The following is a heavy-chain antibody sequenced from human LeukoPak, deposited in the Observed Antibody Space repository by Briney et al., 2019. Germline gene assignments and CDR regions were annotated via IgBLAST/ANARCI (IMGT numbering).Heavy chain of an antibody. CDR2: ISGYNGNT. D-gene: IGHD3-22*01. J-gene: IGHJ4*02. CDR1: GYTFTGYY. Sequence: ASVKVSCKASGYTFTGYYMHWVRQAPGQGLEWMGWISGYNGNTNYAQKFQGRVTMTRDTSTSTAHMELRSLRSDDTAVYYCARDGHRMYYYESSVYRFDYWGQGTLVTVSS. CDR3: ARDGHRMYYYESSVYRFDY. V-gene: IGHV1-18*04.